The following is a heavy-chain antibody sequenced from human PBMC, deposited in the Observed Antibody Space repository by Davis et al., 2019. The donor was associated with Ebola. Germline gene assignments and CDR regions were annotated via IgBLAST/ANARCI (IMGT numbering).Heavy chain of an antibody. V-gene: IGHV4-59*08. D-gene: IGHD2-15*01. J-gene: IGHJ4*02. CDR1: GGSISSHY. Sequence: SETLSLTCTVSGGSISSHYWSWIRQPPGKGLEWIGYIYYSGSTNYNPSLKSRVTISVDTSKNQFSLKLSSVTAADTAVYYCARHGLLPYYFDYWGQGTLVTVSS. CDR2: IYYSGST. CDR3: ARHGLLPYYFDY.